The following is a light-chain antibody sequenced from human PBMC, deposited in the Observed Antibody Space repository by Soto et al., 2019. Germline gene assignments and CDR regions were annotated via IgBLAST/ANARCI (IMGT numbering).Light chain of an antibody. V-gene: IGLV2-14*01. CDR3: ASYTTSTTQV. Sequence: QSALTQPVSVSASPGQSITISCAGTSSDIGRFDYVSWYQHHPGNAPKLVISAVSRRSSGISDRFSGPKSGNTATLTISGLHAEDEADYYCASYTTSTTQVFGGGTKVTVL. CDR2: AVS. J-gene: IGLJ3*02. CDR1: SSDIGRFDY.